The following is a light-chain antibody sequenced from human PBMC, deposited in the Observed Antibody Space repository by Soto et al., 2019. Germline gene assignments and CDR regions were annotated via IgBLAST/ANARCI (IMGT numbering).Light chain of an antibody. CDR3: MQAIQPPPT. CDR2: LGS. CDR1: QSLLHSNGYNY. V-gene: IGKV2-28*01. J-gene: IGKJ1*01. Sequence: DIVMTQSPLSLPVTPGEPASISCRSSQSLLHSNGYNYLDWYLQKPGQSPQLLIYLGSNRASGVPDRFSGSGSGTDFTLKISRVEAEDVGVYYCMQAIQPPPTFGQGTKVEIK.